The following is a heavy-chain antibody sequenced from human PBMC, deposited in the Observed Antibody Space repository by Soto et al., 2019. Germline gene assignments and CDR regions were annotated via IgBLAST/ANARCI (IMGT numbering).Heavy chain of an antibody. CDR2: IDWDDDK. Sequence: GSGPTLVNPTQTLTLTCTFSGFSLSTSGMCVSWIRQPPGKALEWLARIDWDDDKYYSTSLKTRLTISKDTSKNQVVLTMTNMDPVDTATYYCARMRLIMTTVTTYYYYMAVWGKGTTVTVSS. D-gene: IGHD4-4*01. V-gene: IGHV2-70*11. CDR3: ARMRLIMTTVTTYYYYMAV. J-gene: IGHJ6*03. CDR1: GFSLSTSGMC.